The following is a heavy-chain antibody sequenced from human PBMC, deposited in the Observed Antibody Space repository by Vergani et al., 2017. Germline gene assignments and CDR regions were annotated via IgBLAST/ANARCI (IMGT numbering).Heavy chain of an antibody. CDR3: AKTFTDITIFGVVIIRGFDY. Sequence: EVQLVESGGGLVKPGGSLRLSCAASGFTFSSYAMSWVRQAPGKGLEWVSAISGSGGRTYYADSVKGRFTISRDNSKNTLYLQMNSLRAEDTAVYYCAKTFTDITIFGVVIIRGFDYWGQGTLVTVSS. CDR2: ISGSGGRT. J-gene: IGHJ4*02. V-gene: IGHV3-23*04. CDR1: GFTFSSYA. D-gene: IGHD3-3*01.